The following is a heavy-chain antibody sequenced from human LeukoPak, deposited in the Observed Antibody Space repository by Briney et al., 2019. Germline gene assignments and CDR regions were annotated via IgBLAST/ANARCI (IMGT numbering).Heavy chain of an antibody. CDR1: GFTFNSYA. Sequence: GGSLRLSCAASGFTFNSYAMSWVRQAPGKGLEWVSAISGSGGSTYYADSVKGRFTISRDNSKNTLYLQMNSLRAEDTAVYYCAKDLVVVVAATPGGYYFDYWGQGTLVTVSS. CDR2: ISGSGGST. D-gene: IGHD2-15*01. V-gene: IGHV3-23*01. CDR3: AKDLVVVVAATPGGYYFDY. J-gene: IGHJ4*02.